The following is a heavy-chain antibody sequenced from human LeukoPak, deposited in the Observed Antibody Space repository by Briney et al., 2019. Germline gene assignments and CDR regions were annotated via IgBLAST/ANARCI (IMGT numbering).Heavy chain of an antibody. CDR2: ISSSSTI. Sequence: PGGSLRLSCAASGFTFSSYSMNWVRQAPGKGLEWVSYISSSSTIYYADSVKGRFTISRDNAKNSLYLQMNSLGAEDTAVYYCARGIVVPGIDYWGQGTLVTVSS. CDR1: GFTFSSYS. J-gene: IGHJ4*02. V-gene: IGHV3-48*04. D-gene: IGHD2-15*01. CDR3: ARGIVVPGIDY.